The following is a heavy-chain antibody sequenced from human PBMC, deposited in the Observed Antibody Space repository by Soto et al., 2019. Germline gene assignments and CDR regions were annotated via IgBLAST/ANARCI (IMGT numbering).Heavy chain of an antibody. CDR1: GYNFKPYG. CDR2: ISPWKGNT. D-gene: IGHD3-10*01. CDR3: ARDLDPSGSYYTDY. V-gene: IGHV1-18*04. J-gene: IGHJ4*02. Sequence: ASVKVSCKASGYNFKPYGVNWVRQAPGQGLEWMGWISPWKGNTNYAQSFQGRVTMTTDTSTSTAYMELRSLTSDDTAVYYCARDLDPSGSYYTDYWGPGTLLTVSS.